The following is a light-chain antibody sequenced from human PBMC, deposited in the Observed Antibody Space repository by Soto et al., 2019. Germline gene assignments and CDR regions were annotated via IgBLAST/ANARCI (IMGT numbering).Light chain of an antibody. CDR3: FSYAGDSVYV. CDR2: EVT. V-gene: IGLV2-23*02. CDR1: NSDVGSYNL. J-gene: IGLJ1*01. Sequence: QSALTQPASVSGSPRQSITISCTGTNSDVGSYNLVSWFQQHPGKAPKLVIYEVTKRPSGVSDRFSGSKSGKTASLTISGLQSEDEADYYCFSYAGDSVYVFGTGTKVTVL.